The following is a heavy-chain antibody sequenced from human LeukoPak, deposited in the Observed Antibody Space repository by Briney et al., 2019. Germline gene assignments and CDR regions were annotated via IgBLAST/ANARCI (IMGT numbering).Heavy chain of an antibody. CDR2: INHSGST. Sequence: SETLSHTCAGYGGPFSGYYWSWIRQPPGKGLEWIGEINHSGSTNYNPSLKSRVNISVDTSKNQFSLKLSSVTAADTAVYYCARRSSSGKKRSYWYVDLWGRGTLVTVSS. J-gene: IGHJ2*01. D-gene: IGHD6-19*01. CDR1: GGPFSGYY. V-gene: IGHV4-34*01. CDR3: ARRSSSGKKRSYWYVDL.